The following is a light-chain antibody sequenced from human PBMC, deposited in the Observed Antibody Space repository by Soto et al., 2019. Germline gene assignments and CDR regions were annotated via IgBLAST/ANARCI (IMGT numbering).Light chain of an antibody. J-gene: IGLJ1*01. CDR2: EVT. CDR1: SSDVGFYNF. V-gene: IGLV2-8*01. CDR3: ASYAGTKLFV. Sequence: QSVLTQPPSASGSPGQSLTISCTGTSSDVGFYNFVSWYQQRPGKAPKLVIYEVTKRPSGVPDRFSGSKSGSTASLTVSGLQADDEADYYCASYAGTKLFVFGSGTKATVL.